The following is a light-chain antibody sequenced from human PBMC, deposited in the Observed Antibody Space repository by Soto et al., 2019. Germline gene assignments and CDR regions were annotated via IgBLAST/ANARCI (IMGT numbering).Light chain of an antibody. J-gene: IGKJ1*01. CDR2: GAS. V-gene: IGKV3-15*01. CDR1: QSVSNN. Sequence: EIVMTQSPANLSMSPGERATLSCRASQSVSNNFAWYQQKPGQAPRLLIYGASTRATGVPARFSGSGSETEFTLPISSLQSEASAVYYCQQYHFWWTFGLGTKVEIK. CDR3: QQYHFWWT.